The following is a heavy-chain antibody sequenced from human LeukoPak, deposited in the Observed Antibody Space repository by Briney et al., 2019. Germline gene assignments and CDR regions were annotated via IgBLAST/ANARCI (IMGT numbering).Heavy chain of an antibody. CDR1: GYTFTSYG. CDR2: ISANNGDT. V-gene: IGHV1-18*01. CDR3: ARDPPGLTLGSPGDY. D-gene: IGHD3-16*01. Sequence: ASVKVSCKASGYTFTSYGIAWVRQAPGQGLQWMGWISANNGDTSYSQKLQGRVTMTTDTSTNTAYMELRSLTADDTAVYYCARDPPGLTLGSPGDYWGQGTLVIVSS. J-gene: IGHJ4*02.